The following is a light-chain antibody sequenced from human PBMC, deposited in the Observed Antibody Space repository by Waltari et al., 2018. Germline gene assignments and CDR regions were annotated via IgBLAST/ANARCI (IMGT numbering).Light chain of an antibody. Sequence: EIVMTQSPATLSVSPGERATLSCRASQSVSSNLAWYQQKPGQAPRLLIYGASTRATGIPARFSGSGSGTEFTLTISSMQSEDLAVYYCQQYNNWPRTFGQGTKVEIK. CDR2: GAS. CDR1: QSVSSN. J-gene: IGKJ1*01. CDR3: QQYNNWPRT. V-gene: IGKV3-15*01.